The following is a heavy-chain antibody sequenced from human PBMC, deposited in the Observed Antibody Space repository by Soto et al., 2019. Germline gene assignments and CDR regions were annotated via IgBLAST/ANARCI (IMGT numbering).Heavy chain of an antibody. J-gene: IGHJ6*02. D-gene: IGHD3-3*01. CDR3: AIHWSKVDPPGYGMDV. Sequence: PGESLKISCKGSGYSFTSYWIGWVRQMPGKGLEWMGIIYPGDSDTRYSPSFQGQVTISADKSISTAYLPWSSLKASDTAMYYCAIHWSKVDPPGYGMDVWGQGTTITVSS. CDR1: GYSFTSYW. CDR2: IYPGDSDT. V-gene: IGHV5-51*01.